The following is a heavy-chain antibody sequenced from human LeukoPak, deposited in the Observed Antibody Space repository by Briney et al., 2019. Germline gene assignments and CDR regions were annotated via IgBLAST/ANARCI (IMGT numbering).Heavy chain of an antibody. CDR1: GFTFSSYA. CDR3: TNPGGGIAARLRWFDP. CDR2: FSGSGGST. Sequence: GGPLRLSCAASGFTFSSYAMSWVRRAPGKGLEWVSAFSGSGGSTYYADSVKGRFPISRDHSKITLYLQMNSLRAEDTAVYYCTNPGGGIAARLRWFDPWGQGTLVTVSS. J-gene: IGHJ5*02. D-gene: IGHD6-6*01. V-gene: IGHV3-23*01.